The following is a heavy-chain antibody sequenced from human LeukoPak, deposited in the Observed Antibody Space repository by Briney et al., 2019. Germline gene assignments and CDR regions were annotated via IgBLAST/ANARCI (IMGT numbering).Heavy chain of an antibody. V-gene: IGHV3-48*03. CDR1: GFTFSSYE. CDR2: ISSSGSTI. CDR3: ARDQGGNLPWAAFDI. J-gene: IGHJ3*02. D-gene: IGHD4-23*01. Sequence: GGSLRLSCAASGFTFSSYEMNWVRQAPGKGLEWVSYISSSGSTIYYADSVKGRFTISRDNAKNSLYLQMNSLRAEDTAVHYCARDQGGNLPWAAFDIWGQGTMVTVSS.